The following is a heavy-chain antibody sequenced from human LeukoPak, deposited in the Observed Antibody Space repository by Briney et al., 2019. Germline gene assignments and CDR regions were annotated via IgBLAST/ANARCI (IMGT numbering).Heavy chain of an antibody. D-gene: IGHD5-24*01. CDR2: IIPIFGTA. Sequence: SVKVSCKASGGTFSSYAISWVRQAPGQGLEWMGGIIPIFGTANYAQKFQGRVTITTGESTSTAYMELSSLRSEDTAVYYCARAGFGWLQPFDYWGQGTLVTVSS. V-gene: IGHV1-69*05. J-gene: IGHJ4*02. CDR3: ARAGFGWLQPFDY. CDR1: GGTFSSYA.